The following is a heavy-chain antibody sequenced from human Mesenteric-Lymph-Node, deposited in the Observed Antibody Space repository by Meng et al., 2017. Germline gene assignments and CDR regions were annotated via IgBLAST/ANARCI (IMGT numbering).Heavy chain of an antibody. Sequence: QLQLVRYGAEVKKPGSSVKVSFKASGGTFSSYAISWVRQAPGQGLEWMGGIIPIFGTANYAQKFQGRVTITADESTSTAYMELSSLRSEDTALYYCARRSGSYFLSGFANWGQGTLVTVSS. CDR3: ARRSGSYFLSGFAN. J-gene: IGHJ4*02. CDR1: GGTFSSYA. CDR2: IIPIFGTA. D-gene: IGHD1-26*01. V-gene: IGHV1-69*01.